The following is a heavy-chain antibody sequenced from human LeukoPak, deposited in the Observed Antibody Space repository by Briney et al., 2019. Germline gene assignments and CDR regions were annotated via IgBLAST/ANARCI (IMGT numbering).Heavy chain of an antibody. J-gene: IGHJ3*02. V-gene: IGHV3-23*01. Sequence: PSETLSLTCTVSGASISSNNYYWGWVRQAPGKGLEWVSSISGSGGSTYYADSVKGRFTISRDNSKNTLYLQMNSLRAEDTAIYYCANSGTSWWYPAFDIWGQGTMVTVSS. D-gene: IGHD2-15*01. CDR3: ANSGTSWWYPAFDI. CDR1: GASISSNNYY. CDR2: ISGSGGST.